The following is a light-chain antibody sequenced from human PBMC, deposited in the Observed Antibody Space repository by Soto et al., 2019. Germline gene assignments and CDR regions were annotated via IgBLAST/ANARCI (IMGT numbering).Light chain of an antibody. Sequence: EIVLTQSPATLSLSPGERATLSCRASQSVSSTYLAWYQQQPGQAPRLLMSGTSNRATGTPDRFSGSGSGTAFTLTISRLEPEDFAVYYCQQYGSPPINFGQGTRLEIK. CDR3: QQYGSPPIN. J-gene: IGKJ5*01. CDR1: QSVSSTY. V-gene: IGKV3-20*01. CDR2: GTS.